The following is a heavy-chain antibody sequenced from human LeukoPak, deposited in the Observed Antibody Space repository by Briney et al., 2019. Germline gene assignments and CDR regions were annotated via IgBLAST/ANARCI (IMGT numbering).Heavy chain of an antibody. CDR1: GYTFTSYG. CDR2: FSAYNGNT. CDR3: ARDLWGLVAAGTGSDY. J-gene: IGHJ4*02. D-gene: IGHD2-15*01. V-gene: IGHV1-18*01. Sequence: GASVKVSCKASGYTFTSYGISWVRQAPGQGLEWMGWFSAYNGNTNYAQKLQGRVTMTTDTSTSTAYMELSRLRSDDTAVYYCARDLWGLVAAGTGSDYWGQGTLVTVSS.